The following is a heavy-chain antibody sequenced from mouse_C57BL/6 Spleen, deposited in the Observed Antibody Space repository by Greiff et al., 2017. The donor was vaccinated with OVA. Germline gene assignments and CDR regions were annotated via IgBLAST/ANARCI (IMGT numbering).Heavy chain of an antibody. J-gene: IGHJ1*03. CDR2: ISDGGSYT. V-gene: IGHV5-4*01. D-gene: IGHD1-1*01. CDR1: GFTFSSYA. Sequence: EVPLVESGGGLVKPGGSLKLSCAASGFTFSSYAMSWVRQTPEKRLEWVATISDGGSYTYYPDHVKGRFTIARENAKNNLYLQMSHLKSEDTAMYYCAREGNYYGSSYGYCDVWGTGTTVTVSS. CDR3: AREGNYYGSSYGYCDV.